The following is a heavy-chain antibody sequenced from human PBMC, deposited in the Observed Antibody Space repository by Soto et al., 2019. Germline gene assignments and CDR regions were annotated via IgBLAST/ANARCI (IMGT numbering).Heavy chain of an antibody. J-gene: IGHJ4*02. CDR3: AKDRSGWGYFDS. D-gene: IGHD6-19*01. CDR1: GFNFGTYS. V-gene: IGHV3-23*01. Sequence: GGSLRLSCAASGFNFGTYSMSWVRQAPGKGLEWVSVISSTADTTHYAGSVGGRFTISRDNSNNTLCLQMSSLRAEDTAIYYCAKDRSGWGYFDSWGLGNLVTVSS. CDR2: ISSTADTT.